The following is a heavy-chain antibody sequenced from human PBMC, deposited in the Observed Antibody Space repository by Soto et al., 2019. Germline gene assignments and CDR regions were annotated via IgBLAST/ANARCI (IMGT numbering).Heavy chain of an antibody. CDR3: ARDMAPTPNYCSSTSCRVYYYYGMDV. D-gene: IGHD2-2*01. Sequence: ASVKVSCKASGYTFTGYYMHWVRQAPGQRLEWMGWINPNSGGTNYAQKFQGWVTMTRDTSISTAYMELSRLRSDDTAVYYCARDMAPTPNYCSSTSCRVYYYYGMDVWGQGTTVTVSS. CDR1: GYTFTGYY. V-gene: IGHV1-2*04. J-gene: IGHJ6*02. CDR2: INPNSGGT.